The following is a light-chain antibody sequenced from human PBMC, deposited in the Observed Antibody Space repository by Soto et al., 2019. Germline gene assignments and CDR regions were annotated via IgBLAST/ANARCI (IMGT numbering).Light chain of an antibody. J-gene: IGKJ1*01. Sequence: DIQMTQSPSTLSSSLGDRVTITCRASQSISGLLAWYQQKPGKAPKLLIYDASSFESGVPSRFSGSGTGTEFTLTISSLQNDDFATYYCQQYNSYSWTFGQGTKVDIK. CDR2: DAS. CDR1: QSISGL. CDR3: QQYNSYSWT. V-gene: IGKV1-5*01.